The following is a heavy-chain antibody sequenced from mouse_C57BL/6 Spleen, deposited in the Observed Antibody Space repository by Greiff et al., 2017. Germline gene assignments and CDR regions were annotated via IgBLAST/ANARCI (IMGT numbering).Heavy chain of an antibody. CDR3: ARSDSSGYDY. J-gene: IGHJ2*01. D-gene: IGHD3-2*02. CDR2: IYPGDGDT. Sequence: QVQLKESGPELVKPGASVKISCKASGYAFSSSWMNWVKQRPGKGLEWIGRIYPGDGDTNYTRKFKGKATLTADKSSSTAYMQLSSLTSEDSAVYFCARSDSSGYDYWGQGTTLTVSS. CDR1: GYAFSSSW. V-gene: IGHV1-82*01.